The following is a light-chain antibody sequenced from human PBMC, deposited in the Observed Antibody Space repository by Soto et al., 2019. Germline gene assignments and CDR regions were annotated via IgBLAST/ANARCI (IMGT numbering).Light chain of an antibody. CDR2: DVS. CDR3: SSYTSSNSYV. CDR1: SSDVGAYNS. J-gene: IGLJ1*01. Sequence: QSALTQPASVSGSPGQSIAISCTGTSSDVGAYNSVSWCQQYPGKAPKLMIHDVSNRPSGVSDRFSGSKSGNTASLTISGLQAEDEADYYCSSYTSSNSYVFGSGTKLTVL. V-gene: IGLV2-14*01.